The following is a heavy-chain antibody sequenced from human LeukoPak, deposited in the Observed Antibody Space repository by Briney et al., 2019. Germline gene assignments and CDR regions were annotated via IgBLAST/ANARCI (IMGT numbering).Heavy chain of an antibody. V-gene: IGHV3-21*04. CDR3: AKPAPSSITTRPDSDY. CDR2: ISSSSSYI. CDR1: GFTFSSYS. D-gene: IGHD6-6*01. Sequence: GGSLRLSCAASGFTFSSYSMNWVRQAPVKGLEWVSSISSSSSYIYYTHSVKGRFTISRDNAKNSLYLQMSSLRAEDTATYYCAKPAPSSITTRPDSDYWGQGTLVTVSS. J-gene: IGHJ4*02.